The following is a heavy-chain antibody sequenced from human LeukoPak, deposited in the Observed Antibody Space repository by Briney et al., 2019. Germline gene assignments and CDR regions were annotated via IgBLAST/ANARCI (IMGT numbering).Heavy chain of an antibody. CDR1: GYSFNTYW. J-gene: IGHJ3*02. V-gene: IGHV5-51*01. CDR3: ARPQDFGLTGMDAFDI. D-gene: IGHD7-27*01. CDR2: IYPGDSGT. Sequence: GESLKISCKGSGYSFNTYWIGWVRQMPGKGLEWMGIIYPGDSGTKYSPSFQGQVTISADKSISTAYLQWSSLKASDTAMYYCARPQDFGLTGMDAFDIWGQGTMVTVSS.